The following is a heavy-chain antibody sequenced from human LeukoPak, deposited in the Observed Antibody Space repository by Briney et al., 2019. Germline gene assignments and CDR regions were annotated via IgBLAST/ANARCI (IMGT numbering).Heavy chain of an antibody. CDR3: ARHVCYGSGNYYFDY. D-gene: IGHD3-10*01. J-gene: IGHJ4*02. CDR1: VRPICLYY. CDR2: IKSSGST. Sequence: AVPLSLTCTVWVRPICLYYWIWTPPPPGKAREWVQYIKSSGSTNYNPSLKSRVTISLDASKNRFSLKLRSVTAADTAVYYCARHVCYGSGNYYFDYWGQGTLVTVSS. V-gene: IGHV4-59*08.